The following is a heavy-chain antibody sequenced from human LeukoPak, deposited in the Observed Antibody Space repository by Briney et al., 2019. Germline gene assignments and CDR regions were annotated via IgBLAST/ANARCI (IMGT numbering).Heavy chain of an antibody. D-gene: IGHD6-13*01. V-gene: IGHV3-49*04. Sequence: PGGSLRLSCAAAGFTFGDYIMTWVRQAPGKGLEWLGFIRDKAHGATTEYAASVKGRFIISRDDSKSTAYLQMNSLKTEDTGFYYCTRERGQQAVLDYRGQGTLVTVSS. CDR3: TRERGQQAVLDY. J-gene: IGHJ4*02. CDR2: IRDKAHGATT. CDR1: GFTFGDYI.